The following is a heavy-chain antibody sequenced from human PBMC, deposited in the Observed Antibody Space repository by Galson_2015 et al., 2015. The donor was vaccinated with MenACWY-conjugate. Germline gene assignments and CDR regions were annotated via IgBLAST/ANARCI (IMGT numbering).Heavy chain of an antibody. J-gene: IGHJ6*02. CDR1: GFTSSNYA. CDR3: AKDRSRYSYYYGLDV. CDR2: ISGSAGST. D-gene: IGHD1-1*01. V-gene: IGHV3-23*01. Sequence: SLRLSCAASGFTSSNYAMSWVRQAPGRGLEWVSCISGSAGSTYYADSVKGRFTISSDNSKNTLYLQMNSMRAEDTAVYYCAKDRSRYSYYYGLDVWGQGTTVTVSS.